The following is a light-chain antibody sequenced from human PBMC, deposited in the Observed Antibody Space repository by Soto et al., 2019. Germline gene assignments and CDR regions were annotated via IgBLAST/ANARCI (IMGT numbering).Light chain of an antibody. CDR1: QSVSNN. CDR3: QQYNNWPRGT. Sequence: IVMTQSPSSLSVSPGEGATLSCRASQSVSNNLAWYQQKPDQAPRLLIYGASTRATGIPARFSGSGSGTDFTLTISSLQSEDFAVYYCQQYNNWPRGTLGQGTKVDIK. CDR2: GAS. J-gene: IGKJ1*01. V-gene: IGKV3-15*01.